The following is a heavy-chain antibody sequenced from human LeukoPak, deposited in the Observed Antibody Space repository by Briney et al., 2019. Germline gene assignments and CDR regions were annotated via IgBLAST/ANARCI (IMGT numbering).Heavy chain of an antibody. CDR3: AKDRGVVVVAATHFDY. Sequence: GRSLRLSCAASGFTFRSFGMHWVRQAPGKGLEWVALISYDGSNEYYADSVKGRFTISRDNSKNTLYLQMNSLRAEDTAVYYCAKDRGVVVVAATHFDYWGQGTLVTVSS. CDR2: ISYDGSNE. D-gene: IGHD2-15*01. J-gene: IGHJ4*02. CDR1: GFTFRSFG. V-gene: IGHV3-30*18.